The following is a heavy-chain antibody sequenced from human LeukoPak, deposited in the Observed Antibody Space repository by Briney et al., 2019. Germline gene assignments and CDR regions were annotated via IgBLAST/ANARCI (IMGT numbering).Heavy chain of an antibody. V-gene: IGHV4-4*07. J-gene: IGHJ4*01. CDR3: VRDRVGTTGVPYFDF. Sequence: SETLSLTCTVSGGSISSYYWSWIRQPAGKGLEWIGRIYSSGSTNYNPSLKSRVTTSVDTSKNQFSLRLSSVTAADTAVYYCVRDRVGTTGVPYFDFWGQGTLVTVSS. CDR2: IYSSGST. D-gene: IGHD1-26*01. CDR1: GGSISSYY.